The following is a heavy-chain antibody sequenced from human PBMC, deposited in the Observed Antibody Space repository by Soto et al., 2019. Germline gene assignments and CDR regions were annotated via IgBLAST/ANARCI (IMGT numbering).Heavy chain of an antibody. J-gene: IGHJ4*02. D-gene: IGHD2-2*01. CDR2: IIPILGIA. CDR1: GGTFSSYT. CDR3: ARSGNVVVPAAMTLDY. Sequence: SVKVSCKASGGTFSSYTISWVRQAPGQGLEWMGRIIPILGIANYAQKFQGRVTITADKSTSTAYMELSSLRSEDTAVYYCARSGNVVVPAAMTLDYWGQGTLVTVSS. V-gene: IGHV1-69*02.